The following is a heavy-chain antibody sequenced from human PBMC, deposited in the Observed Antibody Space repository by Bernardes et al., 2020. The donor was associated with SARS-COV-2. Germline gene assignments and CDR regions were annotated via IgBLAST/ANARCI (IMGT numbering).Heavy chain of an antibody. V-gene: IGHV3-74*01. Sequence: GDSLRLSCAVCGFRFSSYWVHWIRQAPGKGLVWVSRINGDGTSTSYADSVKGRFTISRDNAKNTLNLQMNSLSAEDTAVYYCARGAYSLNKSGPRSVFDIWGQATMVTVSS. CDR2: INGDGTST. CDR1: GFRFSSYW. CDR3: ARGAYSLNKSGPRSVFDI. D-gene: IGHD1-26*01. J-gene: IGHJ3*02.